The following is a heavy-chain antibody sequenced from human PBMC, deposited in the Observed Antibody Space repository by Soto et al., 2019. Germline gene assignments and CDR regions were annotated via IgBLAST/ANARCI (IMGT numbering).Heavy chain of an antibody. D-gene: IGHD6-13*01. CDR2: INSDGSST. CDR1: GFTFSSYW. V-gene: IGHV3-74*01. CDR3: ARSIVAAAGPDY. Sequence: PGGSLRLSCAASGFTFSSYWMHWVRQAPGKGLVWVSRINSDGSSTSYADSVKGRFTISRDNAKNTLYLQMNSLRAEDTAVYYCARSIVAAAGPDYWGQGTLVTVSS. J-gene: IGHJ4*02.